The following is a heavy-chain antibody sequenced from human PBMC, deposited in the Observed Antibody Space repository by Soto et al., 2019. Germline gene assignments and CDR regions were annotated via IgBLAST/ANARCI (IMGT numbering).Heavy chain of an antibody. Sequence: SETLSLTCTASGDSIISSDFYWGWVRQPPGKGLEWIGSIFYLGSSYYNPSLKSRVTMSVDTSKNQFSLRLRSVTAADTALYFCARHSLALRKNNWFDPWGQGIMVTVSS. CDR2: IFYLGSS. CDR1: GDSIISSDFY. D-gene: IGHD3-3*02. CDR3: ARHSLALRKNNWFDP. J-gene: IGHJ5*02. V-gene: IGHV4-39*01.